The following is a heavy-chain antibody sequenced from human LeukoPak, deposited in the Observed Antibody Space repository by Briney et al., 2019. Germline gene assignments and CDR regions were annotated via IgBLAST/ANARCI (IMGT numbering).Heavy chain of an antibody. Sequence: SETLSLTCTVSGGSISSSSYYWGWIRQPPGKGLEWIGSIYYSGSTYYNPSLKSRVTISVDTSKNQFSLKLSSVTAADTAVYYCARMWDSGSLGNFDYWGQGTLVTVSS. J-gene: IGHJ4*02. CDR1: GGSISSSSYY. D-gene: IGHD1-26*01. V-gene: IGHV4-39*07. CDR3: ARMWDSGSLGNFDY. CDR2: IYYSGST.